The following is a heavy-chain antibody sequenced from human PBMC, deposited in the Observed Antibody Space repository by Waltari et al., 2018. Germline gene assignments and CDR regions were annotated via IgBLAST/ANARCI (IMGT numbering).Heavy chain of an antibody. CDR3: ARGRRGSGSYYNELLGY. J-gene: IGHJ4*02. CDR2: MNPNSGNT. D-gene: IGHD3-10*01. V-gene: IGHV1-8*01. CDR1: GCTFTSYD. Sequence: QVQLVQSGAEVKKPGASVKVSCKASGCTFTSYDIHWVRPATGQGLEWMGWMNPNSGNTGDAQKFQGRVTMTRNTSISTAYMELSSLRSEDTAVYYCARGRRGSGSYYNELLGYWGQGTLVTVSA.